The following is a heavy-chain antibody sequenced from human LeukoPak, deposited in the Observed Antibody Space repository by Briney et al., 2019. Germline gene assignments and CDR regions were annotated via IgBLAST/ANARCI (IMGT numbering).Heavy chain of an antibody. D-gene: IGHD5-24*01. CDR1: EFTVIRNY. V-gene: IGHV3-53*01. CDR3: TRDQMNY. CDR2: IFSNGDT. J-gene: IGHJ4*02. Sequence: TGGSLRLSCTASEFTVIRNYMLWGRQAPGKGLEWVSLIFSNGDTHYADSVKGRFTISRDTSKNTVSLQMNSLRVEDTAMYYCTRDQMNYSGQGTLVTVSS.